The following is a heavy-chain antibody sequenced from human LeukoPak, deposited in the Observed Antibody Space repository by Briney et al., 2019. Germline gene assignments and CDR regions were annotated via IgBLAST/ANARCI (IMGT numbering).Heavy chain of an antibody. CDR2: ISSSGSTI. D-gene: IGHD4/OR15-4a*01. CDR1: GFTFSSYE. Sequence: GGSLRLSCAASGFTFSSYEMNWVRQAPGKGLEWVSYISSSGSTIYYADSVKGRFIISRDNAKNSLYLQMNSLRAEDTAVYYCARANEVGAFDIWGQGTMVTVSS. J-gene: IGHJ3*02. V-gene: IGHV3-48*03. CDR3: ARANEVGAFDI.